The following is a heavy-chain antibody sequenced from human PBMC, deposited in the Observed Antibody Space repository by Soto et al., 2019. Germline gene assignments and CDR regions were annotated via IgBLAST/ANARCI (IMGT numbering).Heavy chain of an antibody. CDR3: ARAGCDGGTCYTLVGLRYGMDV. CDR2: ISYDGNNK. D-gene: IGHD2-15*01. CDR1: GFTFSNYA. V-gene: IGHV3-30-3*01. Sequence: QVQLVESGGGGVQPGRALRLSCAASGFTFSNYAMYWVRQAPGKGLEWVAVISYDGNNKYYAESVKGRFTISRDNSKNTLYLQMNSLRAEDTAVYYCARAGCDGGTCYTLVGLRYGMDVWGQGTTVTVSS. J-gene: IGHJ6*02.